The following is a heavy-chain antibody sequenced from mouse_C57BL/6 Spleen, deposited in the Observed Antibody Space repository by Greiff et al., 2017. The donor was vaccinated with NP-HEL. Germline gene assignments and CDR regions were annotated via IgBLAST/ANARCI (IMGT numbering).Heavy chain of an antibody. CDR1: GYSIPSGYY. CDR2: ISYDGSN. D-gene: IGHD2-4*01. CDR3: AREANYYDYPFAY. V-gene: IGHV3-6*01. J-gene: IGHJ3*01. Sequence: VQLQQSGPGLVKPSQSLSLTCSVTGYSIPSGYYWNWIRQFPGNKLEWMGYISYDGSNNYNPSLKNRISITRDTSKNQFFLKLNSVTTEDTATYYCAREANYYDYPFAYWGQGTLVTVSA.